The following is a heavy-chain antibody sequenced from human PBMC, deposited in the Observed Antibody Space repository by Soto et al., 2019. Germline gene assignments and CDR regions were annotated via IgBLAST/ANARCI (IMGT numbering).Heavy chain of an antibody. V-gene: IGHV1-69*02. CDR3: ARDRDNSNWPNFDS. CDR2: VLPFLDIT. J-gene: IGHJ4*02. Sequence: QVQLVQSGSEVKKPGSSVRVSCKTSGDTFSIYTISWVRQAPGQGLEWMGRVLPFLDITSYSQRFQGRVTIPAXRXSTTAYMELTSLRSEDTAVYYCARDRDNSNWPNFDSWGQGTLVTVSS. D-gene: IGHD6-13*01. CDR1: GDTFSIYT.